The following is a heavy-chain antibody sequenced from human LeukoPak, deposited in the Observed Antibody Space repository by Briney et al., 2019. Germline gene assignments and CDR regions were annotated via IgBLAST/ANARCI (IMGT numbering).Heavy chain of an antibody. J-gene: IGHJ4*02. CDR1: VDFISSCY. D-gene: IGHD4-23*01. CDR3: AIHRNSFDC. CDR2: IYYSGNT. V-gene: IGHV4-59*01. Sequence: KSSETLPLTCTVAVDFISSCYRSWIRQPPGKGLEWIGYIYYSGNTNYNPSLKSRVTISVDTSRNRFSLKLSSVTAADTAVYYCAIHRNSFDCWGQGILVTVSS.